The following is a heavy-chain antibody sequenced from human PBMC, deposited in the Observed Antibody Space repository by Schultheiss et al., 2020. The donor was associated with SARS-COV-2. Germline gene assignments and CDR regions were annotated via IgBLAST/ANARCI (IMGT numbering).Heavy chain of an antibody. CDR2: ISWNSGSI. CDR3: ARTHYYDSRGDAFDI. CDR1: GFTFDDYA. Sequence: SLKISCAASGFTFDDYAMHWVRQAPGKGLEWVSGISWNSGSIGYADSVKGRFTISRDNAKNSLYLQMNSLRAEDTAVYYCARTHYYDSRGDAFDIWGQGTMVTVSS. D-gene: IGHD3-22*01. J-gene: IGHJ3*02. V-gene: IGHV3-9*01.